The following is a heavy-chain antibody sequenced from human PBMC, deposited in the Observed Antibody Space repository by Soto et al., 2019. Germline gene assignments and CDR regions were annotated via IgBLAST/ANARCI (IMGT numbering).Heavy chain of an antibody. CDR1: GYTFTSYG. J-gene: IGHJ4*02. Sequence: ASVKVSCKASGYTFTSYGISWVRQAPGQRLEWMGWISAYNGNTNYAQKLQGRVTMTTDTSTSTAYMELRSLRSDDTAVYYCASSSRLEPDTHVDYRCQGTLVTVSS. CDR2: ISAYNGNT. D-gene: IGHD1-1*01. V-gene: IGHV1-18*01. CDR3: ASSSRLEPDTHVDY.